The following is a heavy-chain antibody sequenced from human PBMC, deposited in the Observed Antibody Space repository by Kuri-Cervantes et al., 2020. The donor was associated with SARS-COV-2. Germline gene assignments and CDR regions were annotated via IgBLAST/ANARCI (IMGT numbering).Heavy chain of an antibody. CDR3: ARTLKRRYYYYYMDV. J-gene: IGHJ6*03. CDR1: GGTFSSYA. D-gene: IGHD6-25*01. Sequence: LVKVSCKASGGTFSSYAISWVRQAPGQGLEWMGGIIPIFGTANYAQKFQGRVTITADESTSTAYMELSSLRSEDTAVYYCARTLKRRYYYYYMDVWGKGTTVTVSS. V-gene: IGHV1-69*13. CDR2: IIPIFGTA.